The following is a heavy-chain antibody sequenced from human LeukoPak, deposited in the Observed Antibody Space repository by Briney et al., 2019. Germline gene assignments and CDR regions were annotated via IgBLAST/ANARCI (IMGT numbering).Heavy chain of an antibody. J-gene: IGHJ6*03. Sequence: PSETLFLTCTVSGGSISSYYWTWIRQPPGKGLEWIGYIDYSGDTNYNPSLKSRVTISVDTSKNQFSLKLSSVTAADTAVYYCARTYCGGDCRGYYYHYYMDVWGKGTTVTISS. CDR2: IDYSGDT. CDR1: GGSISSYY. V-gene: IGHV4-59*08. CDR3: ARTYCGGDCRGYYYHYYMDV. D-gene: IGHD2-21*02.